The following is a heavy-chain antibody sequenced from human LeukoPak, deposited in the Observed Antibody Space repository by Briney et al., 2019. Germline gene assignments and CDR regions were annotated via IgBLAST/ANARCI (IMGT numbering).Heavy chain of an antibody. Sequence: SQTLSLTCAISGDSVSSNNTAWNWIRQSPSRGLEWLRRTYYRSKWSNNYAVSVKSRITINPDTSKNQFSLQLNSVTPEDTAVYYCARTEAGALDYWGQGTLVTVSS. CDR3: ARTEAGALDY. D-gene: IGHD6-19*01. CDR1: GDSVSSNNTA. V-gene: IGHV6-1*01. J-gene: IGHJ4*02. CDR2: TYYRSKWSN.